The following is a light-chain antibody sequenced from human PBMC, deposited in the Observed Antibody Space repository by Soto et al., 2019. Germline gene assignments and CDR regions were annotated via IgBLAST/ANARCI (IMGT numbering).Light chain of an antibody. V-gene: IGKV3-15*01. CDR2: RAS. Sequence: IVMTQSQATLSVSTGEIATLSGRASQNIYSYVAWYQQRPGQAPRLLIYRASTRAPGIPARFIGSGSGTEFTLTFSRLQSENFTVYACLQYHNLRSFGQGTKV. CDR3: LQYHNLRS. J-gene: IGKJ1*01. CDR1: QNIYSY.